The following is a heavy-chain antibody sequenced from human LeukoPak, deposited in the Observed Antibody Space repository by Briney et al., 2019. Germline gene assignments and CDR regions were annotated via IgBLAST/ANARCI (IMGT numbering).Heavy chain of an antibody. CDR1: GGSISSYY. CDR2: IYYSGST. V-gene: IGHV4-59*08. Sequence: SETLSLTCTVSGGSISSYYWSRIRQPPGKGLEWIGYIYYSGSTNYNPSLKSRVTISEDTSKNQFSLKLSSVTAADTAVYYCARGAYGGAYFQHWGQGTLVTVSS. D-gene: IGHD4-23*01. CDR3: ARGAYGGAYFQH. J-gene: IGHJ1*01.